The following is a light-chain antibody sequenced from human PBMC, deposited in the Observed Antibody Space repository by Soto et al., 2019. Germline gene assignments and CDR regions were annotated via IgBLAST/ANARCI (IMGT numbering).Light chain of an antibody. V-gene: IGLV2-14*01. CDR2: DVS. Sequence: QSALTQSASVSGSPGQSITISCTGTSSDVGGYNYVSWYQQHPGKAPKLMIYDVSNRPSGVSNRFSGSKSGNTASLTISGLQAEDEADYYCSSYTSSSTLEFVFGTGTQLTVL. CDR1: SSDVGGYNY. CDR3: SSYTSSSTLEFV. J-gene: IGLJ1*01.